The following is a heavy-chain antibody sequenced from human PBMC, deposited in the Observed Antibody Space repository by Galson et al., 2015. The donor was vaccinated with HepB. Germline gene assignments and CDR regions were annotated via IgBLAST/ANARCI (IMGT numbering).Heavy chain of an antibody. CDR1: GFTFGDYV. V-gene: IGHV3-49*03. Sequence: SLRLSCAASGFTFGDYVMSWFRQAPGKGLEWVGFIRTKAYGGTTEYAASVKGRFTISRDDSKSIAYLQMISLRTEDTAVYYCTKFWSGYSFSEYWGQGTLVTVSS. D-gene: IGHD3-3*01. CDR2: IRTKAYGGTT. CDR3: TKFWSGYSFSEY. J-gene: IGHJ4*02.